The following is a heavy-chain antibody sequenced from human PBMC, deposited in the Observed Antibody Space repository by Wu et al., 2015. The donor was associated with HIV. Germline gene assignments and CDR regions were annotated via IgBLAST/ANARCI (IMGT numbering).Heavy chain of an antibody. Sequence: QVQLVQSGPEVKKPGASSDGLLQGLLDTPSSTTIYTGCDWPLDRGLSGWDGSTPNRGGTKYAQKFQGRITMTRDTAVSTAYMELTTLRSDDTAMYYCARLQSLHGLYSNADYWGQGTLVTVSS. V-gene: IGHV1-2*02. CDR2: STPNRGGT. J-gene: IGHJ4*02. D-gene: IGHD5-24*01. CDR3: ARLQSLHGLYSNADY. CDR1: DTPSSTT.